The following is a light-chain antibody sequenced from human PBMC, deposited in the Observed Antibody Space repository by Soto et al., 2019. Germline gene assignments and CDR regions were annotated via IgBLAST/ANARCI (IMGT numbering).Light chain of an antibody. CDR2: GAS. CDR3: QQYDNWPPMYT. Sequence: IVVTQSPATPSVSPGERATLSCRASQSISNNLAWYQQKPGQAPRLLIYGASTRATGIPARFSGSGSGTEFTLTISSLQSEDFAVYYCQQYDNWPPMYTFGQGTKVDIK. J-gene: IGKJ2*01. V-gene: IGKV3-15*01. CDR1: QSISNN.